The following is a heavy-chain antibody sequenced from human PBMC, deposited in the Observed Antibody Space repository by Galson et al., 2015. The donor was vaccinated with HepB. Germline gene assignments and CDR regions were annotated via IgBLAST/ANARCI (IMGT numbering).Heavy chain of an antibody. D-gene: IGHD3-3*01. CDR2: IIPIFGTA. CDR3: ARGEYYDFWSGYYISWFDP. V-gene: IGHV1-69*01. J-gene: IGHJ5*02. Sequence: CKASEGTFSSYAISWVRQAPGQGLEWMGGIIPIFGTANYAQKFQGRVTITADESTSTAYMELSSLRSEDTAVYYCARGEYYDFWSGYYISWFDPWGQGTLVTVSS. CDR1: EGTFSSYA.